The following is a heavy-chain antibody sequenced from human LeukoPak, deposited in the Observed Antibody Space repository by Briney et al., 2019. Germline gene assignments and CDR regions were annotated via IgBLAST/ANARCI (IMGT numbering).Heavy chain of an antibody. CDR1: GFTFSNFG. D-gene: IGHD5-12*01. CDR3: ARGGYSGSEDY. CDR2: ISSSSSYI. V-gene: IGHV3-21*01. Sequence: GGSLRLSCTASGFTFSNFGINWVRQAPGKGLEWVSSISSSSSYIYYADSVKGRFTISRDNAKNSLYLQMNSLRAEDTAVYYCARGGYSGSEDYWGQGTLVTVSS. J-gene: IGHJ4*02.